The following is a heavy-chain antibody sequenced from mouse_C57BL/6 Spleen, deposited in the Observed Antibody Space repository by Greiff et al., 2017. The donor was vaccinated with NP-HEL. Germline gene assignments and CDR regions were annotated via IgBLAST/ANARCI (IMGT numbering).Heavy chain of an antibody. Sequence: EAGGGLVQPKGSLKLSCAASGFSFNTYAMNWVRQAPGKGLEWVARIRSKSNNYATYYADSVKDRFTISRDDSESMLYLQMNNLKTEDTAMYYCVRQAATVVEYWYFDVWGTGTTVTVSS. D-gene: IGHD1-1*01. CDR1: GFSFNTYA. V-gene: IGHV10-1*01. CDR2: IRSKSNNYAT. J-gene: IGHJ1*03. CDR3: VRQAATVVEYWYFDV.